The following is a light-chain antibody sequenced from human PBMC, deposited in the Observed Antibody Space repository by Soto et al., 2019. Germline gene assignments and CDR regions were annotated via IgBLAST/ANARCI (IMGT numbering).Light chain of an antibody. CDR1: SSYIGAGYD. J-gene: IGLJ2*01. CDR3: QSYDSSLSGSVV. V-gene: IGLV1-40*01. CDR2: GNT. Sequence: QSVLTQPPSVSGAPGQRVTISCTGSSSYIGAGYDVHWYQQLPGTAPKLLIYGNTNRPSGVSDRFSGSKSGTSASLAITGLQAEDEADYYCQSYDSSLSGSVVFGGGTKLTVL.